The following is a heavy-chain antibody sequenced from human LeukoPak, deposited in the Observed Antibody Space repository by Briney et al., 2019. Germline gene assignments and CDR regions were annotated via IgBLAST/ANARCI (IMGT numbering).Heavy chain of an antibody. CDR3: AKDQEEAAAGIFDY. V-gene: IGHV3-30-3*01. D-gene: IGHD6-13*01. J-gene: IGHJ4*02. Sequence: GGSLRLSCAASGFTFSSYAMHWVRQAPGKGLEWVAVISYDGSNKYYADSVKGRFTISRDNSKNTLYLQMNSLRAEDTAVYYCAKDQEEAAAGIFDYWGQGTLVTVSS. CDR2: ISYDGSNK. CDR1: GFTFSSYA.